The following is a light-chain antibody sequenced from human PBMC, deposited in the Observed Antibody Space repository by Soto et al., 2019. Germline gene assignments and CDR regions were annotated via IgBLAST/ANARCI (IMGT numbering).Light chain of an antibody. CDR3: QQYGTSRHGT. Sequence: EIVMTQAPATLSVCSGEIASLSCRARQSVSSNLAWYQQKPGQAPRLIIYGASTRATGIPARFSGSGSGTEFTLTISSLQSEDFAVYYCQQYGTSRHGTFGQGTRLEI. V-gene: IGKV3-15*01. J-gene: IGKJ5*01. CDR1: QSVSSN. CDR2: GAS.